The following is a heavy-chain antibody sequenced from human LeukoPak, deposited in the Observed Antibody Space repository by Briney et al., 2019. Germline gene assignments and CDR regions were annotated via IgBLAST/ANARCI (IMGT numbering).Heavy chain of an antibody. CDR3: AKDRPSGAGAEDY. D-gene: IGHD6-13*01. CDR2: ISSSGSTI. J-gene: IGHJ4*02. CDR1: GFTFSSYE. Sequence: PGGSLRLSCAASGFTFSSYEMNWVRQAPGKGLEWVSYISSSGSTIYYADSVRGRFTISRDNSKNTLYLQMNSLRDEDTAVYYCAKDRPSGAGAEDYWGRGTLVTVSS. V-gene: IGHV3-48*03.